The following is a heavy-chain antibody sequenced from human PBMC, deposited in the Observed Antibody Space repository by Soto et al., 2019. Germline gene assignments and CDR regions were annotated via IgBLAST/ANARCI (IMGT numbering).Heavy chain of an antibody. Sequence: GGSLRLSCAASGFTFSSYGMHWVRQAPGKGLEWVAVISYDGSNKYYADSVKGRFTISRDNSKNSLYLQMNSLRTEDTALYYCAKDIWFGELLTITSGMDVWGQGTTVTVSS. CDR2: ISYDGSNK. D-gene: IGHD3-10*01. J-gene: IGHJ6*02. CDR1: GFTFSSYG. CDR3: AKDIWFGELLTITSGMDV. V-gene: IGHV3-30*18.